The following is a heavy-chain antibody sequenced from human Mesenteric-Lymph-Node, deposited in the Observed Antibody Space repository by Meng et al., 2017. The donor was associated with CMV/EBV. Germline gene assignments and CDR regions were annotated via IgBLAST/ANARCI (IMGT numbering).Heavy chain of an antibody. V-gene: IGHV3-74*01. CDR1: GFTVRSYW. CDR3: VRGLAENLGWEMGY. CDR2: IDNNDGRSA. Sequence: EVALGESGGGLVQPGGSLRLSCAVSGFTVRSYWMHWVREVPGKGLEWVSRIDNNDGRSASYADSVKGRFTISRDNAKNTLYLQMNTLRVEDTAVYYCVRGLAENLGWEMGYWGQGTLVTVSS. J-gene: IGHJ4*02. D-gene: IGHD1-14*01.